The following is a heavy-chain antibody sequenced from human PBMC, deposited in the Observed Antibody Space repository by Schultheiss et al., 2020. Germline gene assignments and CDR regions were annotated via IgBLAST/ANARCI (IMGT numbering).Heavy chain of an antibody. CDR1: GFTVSSNY. Sequence: GGSLRLSCAASGFTVSSNYMSWVRQAPGKGLEWVSSISSSSSYIYYADSVKGRFTISRDNAKNSLYLQMNSLRPEDTAVYYCARDFWSGAFDFWGQGTLVTVSS. V-gene: IGHV3-21*01. CDR3: ARDFWSGAFDF. CDR2: ISSSSSYI. J-gene: IGHJ4*02. D-gene: IGHD3-3*01.